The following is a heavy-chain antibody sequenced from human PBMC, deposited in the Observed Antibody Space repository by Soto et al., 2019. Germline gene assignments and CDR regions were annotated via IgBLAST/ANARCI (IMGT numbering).Heavy chain of an antibody. CDR2: ISSNSAYI. J-gene: IGHJ5*02. V-gene: IGHV3-21*01. Sequence: GGSLRLSFAASGFTFRSVTMNWVRQAPGKGLEWVSTISSNSAYIYYTDALRGRFTISRDNAKNSLHLQMNSLRAEDTAVYYCTRDASRDSSARGWFDPWGPGTLVTVSS. CDR3: TRDASRDSSARGWFDP. CDR1: GFTFRSVT. D-gene: IGHD6-13*01.